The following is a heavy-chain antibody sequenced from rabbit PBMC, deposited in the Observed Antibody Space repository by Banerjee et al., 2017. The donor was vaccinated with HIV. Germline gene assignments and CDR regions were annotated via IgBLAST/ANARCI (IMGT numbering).Heavy chain of an antibody. CDR2: IYAGSSGST. J-gene: IGHJ4*01. Sequence: QEQLVEYGGDLVQPEGSLTLTCTASGFSFSSNTYMCWVRQAPGKGLEWIACIYAGSSGSTYYASWAKGRFTISKASSTTVTLQMTSLTAADAATYFCARVDNDDVDDYFNLWGQGTLVTVS. CDR3: ARVDNDDVDDYFNL. CDR1: GFSFSSNTY. V-gene: IGHV1S45*01. D-gene: IGHD2-1*01.